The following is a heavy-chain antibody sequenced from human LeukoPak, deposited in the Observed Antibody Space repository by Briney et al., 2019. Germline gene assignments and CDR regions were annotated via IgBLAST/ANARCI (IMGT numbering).Heavy chain of an antibody. CDR3: ARGHSYGYVKSWFDP. J-gene: IGHJ5*02. CDR1: GFTFSSYD. CDR2: IGTAGDT. Sequence: GGSLRLSCAASGFTFSSYDMHWVRQATGKGLEWVSAIGTAGDTYYPGSVKGRLTISRENAKNSLYLQMNSLRAGGTAVYYCARGHSYGYVKSWFDPWGQGTLVTVSS. V-gene: IGHV3-13*01. D-gene: IGHD5-18*01.